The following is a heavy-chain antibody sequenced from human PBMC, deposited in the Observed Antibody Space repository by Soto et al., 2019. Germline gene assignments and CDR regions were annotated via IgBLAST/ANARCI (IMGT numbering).Heavy chain of an antibody. V-gene: IGHV1-18*01. D-gene: IGHD6-19*01. Sequence: VQLVQSGAEVKTPGASVKVSCRASGYTFLNYAISWVRQAPGQGLEWMGWTSAYAGDTHYAQKFQGRVIMTTDTSTSTAYMELGSLKSGDTAVYNCARSFYSTGWQLGMRKGLDPWGQGNLVSVSP. J-gene: IGHJ5*02. CDR2: TSAYAGDT. CDR1: GYTFLNYA. CDR3: ARSFYSTGWQLGMRKGLDP.